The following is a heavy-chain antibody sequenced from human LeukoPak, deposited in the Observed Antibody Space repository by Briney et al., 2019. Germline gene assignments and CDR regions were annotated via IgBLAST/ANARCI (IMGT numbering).Heavy chain of an antibody. CDR2: INHSGST. J-gene: IGHJ4*02. V-gene: IGHV4-34*01. D-gene: IGHD3-10*01. CDR1: GGSFSGYY. CDR3: ARLFYYGSGSYRNFDY. Sequence: PSETLSLTCAVYGGSFSGYYWSWIRQPPGKGLEWIGEINHSGSTNYNPSLKSRVTISVDTSKNQFSLKLSSVSAADTAVYYCARLFYYGSGSYRNFDYWGQGTLVTVSS.